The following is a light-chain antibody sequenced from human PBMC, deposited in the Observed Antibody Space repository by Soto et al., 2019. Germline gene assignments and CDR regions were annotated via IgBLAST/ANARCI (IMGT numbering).Light chain of an antibody. CDR3: QHYNNWPPYT. CDR2: GAS. J-gene: IGKJ2*01. CDR1: QSVSSN. Sequence: EIVMTQSPATLSVSPGERATLSCRASQSVSSNLDWYQQKPGQAPRLLIYGASTRATGIPARFSGSGSGTEFTLTISSLQSEDFAVYYCQHYNNWPPYTFGQGTKLEIK. V-gene: IGKV3-15*01.